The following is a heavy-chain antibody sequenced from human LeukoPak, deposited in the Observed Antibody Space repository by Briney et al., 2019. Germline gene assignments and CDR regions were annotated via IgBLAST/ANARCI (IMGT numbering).Heavy chain of an antibody. CDR2: ISSSGSTI. CDR1: GFTFSDYY. Sequence: PGGSLRLSCAASGFTFSDYYMSRIRQAPGKGLEWVSYISSSGSTIYYADSVKGRFTISRDNAKNSLYLQMNSLRAEDTAVYYCARDSGYEPINYYYYYGMDVWGQGTTVTVSS. V-gene: IGHV3-11*01. D-gene: IGHD5-12*01. J-gene: IGHJ6*02. CDR3: ARDSGYEPINYYYYYGMDV.